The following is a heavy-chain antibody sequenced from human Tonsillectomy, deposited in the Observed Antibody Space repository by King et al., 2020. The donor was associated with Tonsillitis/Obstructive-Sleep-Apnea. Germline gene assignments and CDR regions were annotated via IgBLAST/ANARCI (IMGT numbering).Heavy chain of an antibody. CDR3: ARDGDDFWSGYVRAGY. CDR1: GFTFDDYG. J-gene: IGHJ4*02. V-gene: IGHV3-20*04. D-gene: IGHD3-3*01. Sequence: VQLVESGGGVVRPGGSLRLSCAASGFTFDDYGMSWVRQAPGKGLEWVSGINWNGGSTGYADSVKGRYTISRDNAKNSLYLQMNSLRAEDTALYYCARDGDDFWSGYVRAGYWGQGTLVTVSS. CDR2: INWNGGST.